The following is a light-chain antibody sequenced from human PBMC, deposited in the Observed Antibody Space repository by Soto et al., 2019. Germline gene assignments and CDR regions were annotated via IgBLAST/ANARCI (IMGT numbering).Light chain of an antibody. V-gene: IGLV2-8*01. CDR1: SSDVGYYNY. J-gene: IGLJ2*01. CDR3: SSYGGSNNLV. CDR2: EVT. Sequence: QSVLTQPPSASGSPGQSVTISCTGTSSDVGYYNYVSWYQQHPGKAPKLMIYEVTERPSGVPDRFSGSKSGNPASLTVSGLQAEDEADYYCSSYGGSNNLVFGGGTQLTVL.